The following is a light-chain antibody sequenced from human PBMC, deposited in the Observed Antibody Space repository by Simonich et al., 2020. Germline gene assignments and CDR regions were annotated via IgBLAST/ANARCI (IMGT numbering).Light chain of an antibody. V-gene: IGKV4-1*01. CDR3: QQYYSTPT. CDR1: QSVLYSSNNKKY. CDR2: WAS. Sequence: DIVMTQSPDSLAVSLGERATINCKSSQSVLYSSNNKKYLAWYQQNPGQPPKLLIYWASTREAGVPDRFSGSGSGTDFTLTISSLQAEDVAVYYCQQYYSTPTFGQGTKVEIK. J-gene: IGKJ1*01.